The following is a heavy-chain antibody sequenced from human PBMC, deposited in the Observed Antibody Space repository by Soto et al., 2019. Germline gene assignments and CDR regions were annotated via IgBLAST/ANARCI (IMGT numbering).Heavy chain of an antibody. CDR3: ATGAYCSGGSCSDYYYYYYGMDL. Sequence: ASVKVSCKTSGFTFRSSAVQWVRQARGQRLEWIGWLVVGTGNTNYAQKFQQRVTISSDRSTNTVSMELSSLTSEDTAIYYCATGAYCSGGSCSDYYYYYYGMDLWGQGTTVTVSS. V-gene: IGHV1-58*01. CDR2: LVVGTGNT. D-gene: IGHD2-15*01. J-gene: IGHJ6*02. CDR1: GFTFRSSA.